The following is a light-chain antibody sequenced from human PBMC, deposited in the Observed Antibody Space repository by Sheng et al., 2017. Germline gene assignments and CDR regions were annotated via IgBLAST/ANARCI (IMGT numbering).Light chain of an antibody. Sequence: DIQMTQSPSSLSVSVGDRVTITCQASQDITHYLNWYQQKPRKAPTLLIYDASNLETGVPSRFSGSGSGTDFTLTISSLQPEDIGTFYCQQYDSPSITFGQGTRLEIK. CDR1: QDITHY. V-gene: IGKV1-33*01. CDR3: QQYDSPSIT. CDR2: DAS. J-gene: IGKJ5*01.